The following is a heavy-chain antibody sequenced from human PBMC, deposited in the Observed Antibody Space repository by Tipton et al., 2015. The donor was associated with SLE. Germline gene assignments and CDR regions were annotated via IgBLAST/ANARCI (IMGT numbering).Heavy chain of an antibody. D-gene: IGHD1-26*01. CDR1: GFTFSIYP. CDR2: ISYDGSNK. CDR3: ARDVVGVTEGLDY. V-gene: IGHV3-30*04. Sequence: SLRLSCAASGFTFSIYPMHXXRQAPGKGLEWVAVISYDGSNKYYADSVKGRFTISRDNSKNTLYLQMNSLRTEDTAVYYCARDVVGVTEGLDYWGQGPLVTVSX. J-gene: IGHJ4*02.